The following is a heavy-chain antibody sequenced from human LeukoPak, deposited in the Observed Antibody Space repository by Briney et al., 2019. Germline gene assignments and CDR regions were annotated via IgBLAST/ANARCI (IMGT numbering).Heavy chain of an antibody. CDR3: ARNMVRGALIDY. CDR1: GGSISSGDYY. CDR2: IYYSGST. J-gene: IGHJ4*02. Sequence: SETLSLTCTVSGGSISSGDYYWSWIRQPPGKGLEWIGSIYYSGSTYYNPSLKSRVTISVDTSKNQFSLKLSSVTAADTAVYYCARNMVRGALIDYWGQGTLVTVSS. V-gene: IGHV4-39*01. D-gene: IGHD3-10*01.